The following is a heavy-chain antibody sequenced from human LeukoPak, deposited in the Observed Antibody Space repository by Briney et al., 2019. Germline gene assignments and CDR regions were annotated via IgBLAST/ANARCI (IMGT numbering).Heavy chain of an antibody. CDR1: GGSISRSNLY. CDR2: IYYSGGT. J-gene: IGHJ4*02. Sequence: SETLSLTCTVSGGSISRSNLYWAWIRQPPGEGLEWIGSIYYSGGTYYNPSLKSRVTISVDTSKNQFSLKLSSVTAADTAMYYCARVTGYMIEDYFDYWGQGILVTVSS. CDR3: ARVTGYMIEDYFDY. V-gene: IGHV4-39*07. D-gene: IGHD3-9*01.